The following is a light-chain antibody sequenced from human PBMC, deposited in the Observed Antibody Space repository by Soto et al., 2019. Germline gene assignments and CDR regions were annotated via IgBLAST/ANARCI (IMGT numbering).Light chain of an antibody. J-gene: IGLJ1*01. Sequence: TQPRPLSGAPGKSVSIPCTGTSGDFGGYNYVSWYQHHPGNAPKLMIYDVSERPSWVPDRFSGSKSGNTASLTISGLQAEDEADYYCCSYAGTFYVFGTGTKVTVL. V-gene: IGLV2-11*01. CDR2: DVS. CDR1: SGDFGGYNY. CDR3: CSYAGTFYV.